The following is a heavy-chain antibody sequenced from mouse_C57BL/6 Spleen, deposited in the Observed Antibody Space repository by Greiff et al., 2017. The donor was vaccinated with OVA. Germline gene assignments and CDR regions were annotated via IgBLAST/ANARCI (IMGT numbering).Heavy chain of an antibody. CDR3: ALDSSGYLFAY. CDR2: INPNNGGT. Sequence: EVKLQQSGPELVKPGASVKISCKASGYTFTDYYMNWVKQSHGKSLEWIGDINPNNGGTSYNQKFKGKATLTVDKSSSTAYMELRSLTSEDSAVYYCALDSSGYLFAYWGQGTLVTVSA. J-gene: IGHJ3*01. D-gene: IGHD3-2*02. CDR1: GYTFTDYY. V-gene: IGHV1-26*01.